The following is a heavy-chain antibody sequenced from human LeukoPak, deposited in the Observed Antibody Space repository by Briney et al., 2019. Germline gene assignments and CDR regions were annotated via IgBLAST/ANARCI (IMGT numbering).Heavy chain of an antibody. D-gene: IGHD6-13*01. Sequence: PSETLSLTCTVSGGSISGYYWSWIRQPPGKGLEWIGEINHSGSTNHNPSLKSRVTISVDTSKSQFSLKLSSVTAADTAVYYCARSRRTGYSSSWYRFHNWFDPWGQGTLVTVSS. CDR1: GGSISGYY. CDR3: ARSRRTGYSSSWYRFHNWFDP. CDR2: INHSGST. J-gene: IGHJ5*02. V-gene: IGHV4-34*01.